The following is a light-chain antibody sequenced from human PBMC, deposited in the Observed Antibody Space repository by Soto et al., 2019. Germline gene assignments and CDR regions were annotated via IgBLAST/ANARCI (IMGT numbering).Light chain of an antibody. CDR3: QKYYSYPV. CDR2: AAS. CDR1: QGISSY. J-gene: IGKJ4*01. V-gene: IGKV1-8*01. Sequence: AIRMTQSPSSLSASTGDRVTITCRASQGISSYLAWYQQKPGKAPKLLIYAASTLQSGVPSRFSGSGSGTDFTLTISCLQSEDFATYYCQKYYSYPVFGGGTKVDIK.